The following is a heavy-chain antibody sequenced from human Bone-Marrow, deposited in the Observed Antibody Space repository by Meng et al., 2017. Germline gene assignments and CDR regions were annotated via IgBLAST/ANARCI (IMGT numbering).Heavy chain of an antibody. J-gene: IGHJ4*02. V-gene: IGHV4-34*01. D-gene: IGHD3-10*01. CDR2: INHSGST. Sequence: VRHPRVGQGLLKPSETLAPTCAVYGGAVGGSYWGWIRQPPGKGLEWIGEINHSGSTNYNPSLKSRVTISVDTSKNQFSLKLSSVTAADTAVYYCARGRKLPYGSGSYLNYWGQGTLVTVSS. CDR3: ARGRKLPYGSGSYLNY. CDR1: GGAVGGSY.